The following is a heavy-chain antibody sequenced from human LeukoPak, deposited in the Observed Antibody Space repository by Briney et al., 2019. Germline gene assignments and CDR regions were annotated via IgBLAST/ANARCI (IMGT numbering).Heavy chain of an antibody. CDR1: GYTFTSYD. CDR2: MNPNSGNT. Sequence: ASVTVSCKASGYTFTSYDINWVRQATGQRLEWMGWMNPNSGNTGYAQKFQGRVTMTRNTSISTAYMELSSLRSEDTAVYYCARRAARPPSYYYYMDVWGKGTTVTVSS. V-gene: IGHV1-8*01. CDR3: ARRAARPPSYYYYMDV. J-gene: IGHJ6*03. D-gene: IGHD6-6*01.